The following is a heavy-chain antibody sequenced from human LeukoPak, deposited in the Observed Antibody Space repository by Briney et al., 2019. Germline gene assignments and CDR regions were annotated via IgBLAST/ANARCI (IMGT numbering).Heavy chain of an antibody. D-gene: IGHD4-11*01. CDR2: INPSGGST. V-gene: IGHV1-46*01. Sequence: ASVTVSCKASGYTFTSYYMHWVRQAPGQGLEWMGIINPSGGSTSYAQKFQGRVTMTRDTSTSTVYMKLSSLRPEDTAVYYCARGVSVTTYYFDYWGQGTLVTVSS. CDR1: GYTFTSYY. CDR3: ARGVSVTTYYFDY. J-gene: IGHJ4*02.